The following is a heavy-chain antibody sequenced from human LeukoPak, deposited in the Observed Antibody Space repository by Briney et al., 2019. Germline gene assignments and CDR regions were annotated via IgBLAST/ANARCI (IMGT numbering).Heavy chain of an antibody. CDR2: ISGSGGST. CDR3: AKGRGNSLNWYFDL. V-gene: IGHV3-23*01. CDR1: GFVFSSYA. Sequence: GGSLRLSCAASGFVFSSYAMSWVRQAPGKGLEWVSSISGSGGSTYYADSVKGRFTISRDNSKNTLYLQMNSLRAEDTAVYYCAKGRGNSLNWYFDLWGRGTLVTVSS. J-gene: IGHJ2*01. D-gene: IGHD1-7*01.